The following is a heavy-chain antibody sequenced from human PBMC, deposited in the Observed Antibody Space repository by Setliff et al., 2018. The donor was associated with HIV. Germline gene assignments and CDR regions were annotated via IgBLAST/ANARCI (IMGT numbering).Heavy chain of an antibody. D-gene: IGHD3-10*01. J-gene: IGHJ6*02. CDR2: IIPMFGTA. CDR1: GGTFSSYG. V-gene: IGHV1-69*05. Sequence: GASVKVSCKASGGTFSSYGINWVRQAPGQGLEWMGGIIPMFGTANYAQKFQGRVTIMRDTSASTAYMELSSLRSEDTAVYYCAREQVGFGPPRGMDVWGQGTTVTVSS. CDR3: AREQVGFGPPRGMDV.